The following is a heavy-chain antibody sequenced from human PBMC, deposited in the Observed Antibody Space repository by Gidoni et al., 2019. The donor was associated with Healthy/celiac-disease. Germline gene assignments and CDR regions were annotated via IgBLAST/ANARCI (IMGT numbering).Heavy chain of an antibody. J-gene: IGHJ4*02. Sequence: QLQLQESGPGLVKPSETLSLTCTVPGGSISSSSYYWGWIRQPPGKGLGWIGSIYYSGSTYYNPSLKSRVTISVDTSKNQFSLKLSSVTAADTAVYYCARRGFYCSSTSCYEELDYWGQGTLVTVSS. V-gene: IGHV4-39*01. D-gene: IGHD2-2*01. CDR3: ARRGFYCSSTSCYEELDY. CDR1: GGSISSSSYY. CDR2: IYYSGST.